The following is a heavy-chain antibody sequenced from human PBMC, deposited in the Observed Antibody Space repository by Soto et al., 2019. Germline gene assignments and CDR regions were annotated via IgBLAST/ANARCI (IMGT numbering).Heavy chain of an antibody. Sequence: GGSLRLSCTASGFSFSIYSLHWVRHTPGKGLEWVAVISYDGSNKYYADSVKGRFTVSRDSPKNTLFLQMNSLKPEDTAVYYCARAPPRGIAAPGTWGSGMDVWGQGTTVTVSS. CDR3: ARAPPRGIAAPGTWGSGMDV. CDR1: GFSFSIYS. V-gene: IGHV3-30-3*01. D-gene: IGHD6-13*01. J-gene: IGHJ6*02. CDR2: ISYDGSNK.